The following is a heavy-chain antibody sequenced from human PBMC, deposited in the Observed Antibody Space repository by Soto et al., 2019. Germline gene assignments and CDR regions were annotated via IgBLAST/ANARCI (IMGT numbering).Heavy chain of an antibody. CDR3: AKDLTAGRNVLRFLEWLPGPGAGYFDY. Sequence: PGGSLRLSCAASGFTFSSYAMSWVRQAPGKGLEWVSAISGSGGSTYYADSVKGRFTISRDNSKNTLYLQMNSLRAEDTAVYYCAKDLTAGRNVLRFLEWLPGPGAGYFDYWGQGTLVTVS. CDR2: ISGSGGST. V-gene: IGHV3-23*01. CDR1: GFTFSSYA. J-gene: IGHJ4*02. D-gene: IGHD3-3*01.